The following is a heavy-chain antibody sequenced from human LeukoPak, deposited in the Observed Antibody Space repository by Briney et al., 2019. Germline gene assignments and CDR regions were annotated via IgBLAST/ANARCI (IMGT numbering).Heavy chain of an antibody. CDR3: AKHPLTYYYDSSGYYLYYFDY. V-gene: IGHV3-23*01. Sequence: TGGSLRLSCAASGFTFSSYAMSWVRQAPGKGLEWVSAISGSGGSTYYADSVKGRFTISRDNSKNTLYLQMNSLRAEGTAVYYCAKHPLTYYYDSSGYYLYYFDYWGQGTLVTVSS. J-gene: IGHJ4*02. CDR1: GFTFSSYA. D-gene: IGHD3-22*01. CDR2: ISGSGGST.